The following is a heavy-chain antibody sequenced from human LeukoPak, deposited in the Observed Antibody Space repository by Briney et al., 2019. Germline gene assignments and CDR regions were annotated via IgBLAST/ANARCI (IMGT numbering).Heavy chain of an antibody. CDR2: ISGSGGST. CDR3: AKAPSGSYYFDAFDI. V-gene: IGHV3-23*01. Sequence: PGGSLRLSCAASGFTFSSYAMSWVRQAPGKGLEWVSAISGSGGSTYYAASVKGRFTISRDNSKNTLYLQMNSLRAEDTAVYYCAKAPSGSYYFDAFDIWGQGTMVTVSS. CDR1: GFTFSSYA. J-gene: IGHJ3*02. D-gene: IGHD1-26*01.